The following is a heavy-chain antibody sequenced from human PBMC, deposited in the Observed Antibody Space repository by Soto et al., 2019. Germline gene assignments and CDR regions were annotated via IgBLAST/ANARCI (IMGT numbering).Heavy chain of an antibody. D-gene: IGHD2-2*01. V-gene: IGHV3-7*01. CDR3: ASWADAPYVDQFQH. CDR1: GFSFSSYW. Sequence: EVQLVESGGGFVQPGGSLRLSCEGSGFSFSSYWMSWVRQAPGKGLEWVAHIKHDGSEKYYVDSAKGRFTISRDNAKTSLYLQMNKLRAEDAVVYYWASWADAPYVDQFQHCGQGTLVTVSS. CDR2: IKHDGSEK. J-gene: IGHJ1*01.